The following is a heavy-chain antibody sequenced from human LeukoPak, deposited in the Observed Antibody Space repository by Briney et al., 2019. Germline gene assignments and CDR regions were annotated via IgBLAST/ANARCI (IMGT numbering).Heavy chain of an antibody. V-gene: IGHV4-38-2*02. CDR1: GYSISSGYY. D-gene: IGHD3-22*01. J-gene: IGHJ4*02. CDR2: IYHSGST. Sequence: PSETLSLTCTVSGYSISSGYYWGWIRQPPGKGLVWIGSIYHSGSTYYNPSLKSRVTISVDTSKNQFSLKLSSVTAADTAVYYCVGGYYYYFDYWGQGTLVTVSS. CDR3: VGGYYYYFDY.